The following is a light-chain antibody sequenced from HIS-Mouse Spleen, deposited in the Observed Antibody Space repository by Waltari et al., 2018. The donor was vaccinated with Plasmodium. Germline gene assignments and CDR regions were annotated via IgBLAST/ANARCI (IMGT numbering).Light chain of an antibody. J-gene: IGLJ3*02. CDR1: ALPKQY. V-gene: IGLV3-10*01. CDR2: EDS. Sequence: SYELTQPPSVSVSPGQTARITCSGDALPKQYAYWYQQKSGQAPVRVIYEDSKRPSGIPERFSGSSSGTMATCTISGAQGEDEADYYCYSTDSSGNHRVFGGGTKLTVL. CDR3: YSTDSSGNHRV.